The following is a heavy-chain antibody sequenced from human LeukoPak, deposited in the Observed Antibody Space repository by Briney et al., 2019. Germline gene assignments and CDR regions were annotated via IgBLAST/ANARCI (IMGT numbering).Heavy chain of an antibody. Sequence: ASVKVSCKASGYTFTSYGISWVRQAPGQGLEWMGWISAYNGNTNYAQKLQGRVTMTTDTSTSTAYMELRSLRSGDTAVYYCATSPARITIFGVVIGNWFDPWGQGTLVTVSS. CDR3: ATSPARITIFGVVIGNWFDP. CDR1: GYTFTSYG. V-gene: IGHV1-18*01. D-gene: IGHD3-3*01. J-gene: IGHJ5*02. CDR2: ISAYNGNT.